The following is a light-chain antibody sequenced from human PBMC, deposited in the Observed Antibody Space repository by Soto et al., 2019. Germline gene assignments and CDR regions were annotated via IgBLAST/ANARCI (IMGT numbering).Light chain of an antibody. CDR2: AVS. CDR1: QGISNY. Sequence: DIQITQCGSSVSASLGDIITITCRAIQGISNYLAWYQQKPGKVPKLLMYAVSTLQSGVPSRFSGSGSGTEFTLTISSLQPEDLATHSCHQANSFPAGLTFGGGTKVDIK. V-gene: IGKV1-12*01. CDR3: HQANSFPAGLT. J-gene: IGKJ4*01.